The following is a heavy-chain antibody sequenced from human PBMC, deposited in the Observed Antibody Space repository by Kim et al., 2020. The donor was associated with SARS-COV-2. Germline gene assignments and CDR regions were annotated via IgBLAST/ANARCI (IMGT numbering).Heavy chain of an antibody. J-gene: IGHJ6*02. V-gene: IGHV3-7*03. CDR1: GFTFSSYW. CDR2: IKQDGSEK. D-gene: IGHD3-10*01. CDR3: ARVAPITMGRGVIPYDYYGMDF. Sequence: GGSLRLSCAASGFTFSSYWMSWVRQAPGKGLEWVANIKQDGSEKYYVDSVKGRFTISRDNAKNSLYLQMNSLRAEDTAVYYCARVAPITMGRGVIPYDYYGMDFWGQGTTVTVSS.